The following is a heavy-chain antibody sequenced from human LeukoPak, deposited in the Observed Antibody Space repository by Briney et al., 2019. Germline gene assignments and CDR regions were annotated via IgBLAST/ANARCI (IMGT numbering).Heavy chain of an antibody. CDR3: ARLPRPQHQRPGGTRDGFPP. D-gene: IGHD6-25*01. J-gene: IGHJ5*02. CDR2: IYYSGST. V-gene: IGHV4-59*01. Sequence: SETLSLTCTVSGGSISSYYWSWIRQPPGKGLEWIGYIYYSGSTNYNPSLKSRVTISVDTSKNQFSLKLSSVTAADTAGYYCARLPRPQHQRPGGTRDGFPPGGQETLVPASS. CDR1: GGSISSYY.